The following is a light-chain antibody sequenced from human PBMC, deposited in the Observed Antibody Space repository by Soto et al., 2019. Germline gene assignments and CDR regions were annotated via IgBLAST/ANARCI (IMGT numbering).Light chain of an antibody. V-gene: IGKV1-33*01. CDR3: QQYLNVPLT. CDR1: QDIDQF. Sequence: DIHMTQSPSSVSASVRDRVTLTCQASQDIDQFLNWFQQKPGKATKLLIYDASNLETGVPSRFSGSGSGTDFTLTISSLRPEDIATYYCQQYLNVPLTFGNGKRLAIK. CDR2: DAS. J-gene: IGKJ5*01.